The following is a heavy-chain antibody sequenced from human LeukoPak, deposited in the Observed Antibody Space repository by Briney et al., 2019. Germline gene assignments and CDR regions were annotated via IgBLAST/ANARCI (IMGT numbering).Heavy chain of an antibody. J-gene: IGHJ4*02. CDR3: AREFDYGTLPEPY. V-gene: IGHV3-21*04. Sequence: GGSLRLSCAASGFTFSSYSMNWVRQAPGKGLEWVSSISSSSSYIYYADSVKGRFTISRDNSKNTLYLQMTSLKAEDTGVYYCAREFDYGTLPEPYWGPGTLVIVSS. D-gene: IGHD3-9*01. CDR2: ISSSSSYI. CDR1: GFTFSSYS.